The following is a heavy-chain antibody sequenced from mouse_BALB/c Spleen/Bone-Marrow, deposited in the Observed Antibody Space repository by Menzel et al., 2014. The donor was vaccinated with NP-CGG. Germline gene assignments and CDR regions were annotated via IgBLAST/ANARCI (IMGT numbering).Heavy chain of an antibody. CDR3: ARDGYDVGGALDY. J-gene: IGHJ4*01. CDR1: GFTFSYYT. Sequence: VQLKESGGGLVQPGGSLKLSCAASGFTFSYYTMSWVRQTPEKRLEWVAYISNGGSTTYHPDTVKGRFTISRDNAKNTLYLQMSSLKSEDTAMYYCARDGYDVGGALDYWGRGTSVTVSS. CDR2: ISNGGSTT. D-gene: IGHD2-2*01. V-gene: IGHV5-12-2*01.